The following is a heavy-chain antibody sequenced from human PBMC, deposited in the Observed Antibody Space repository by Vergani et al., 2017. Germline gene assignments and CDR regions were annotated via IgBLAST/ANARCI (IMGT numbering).Heavy chain of an antibody. CDR3: ARSHMVRGVIIKPHYYYYYGMDV. D-gene: IGHD3-10*01. CDR2: ISSSSSYI. CDR1: GFTFSSYS. Sequence: EVQLVESGGGLVKPGGSLRLSCAASGFTFSSYSMNWVRQAPGKGLEWVSSISSSSSYIYYADSVKGRFTISRDNAKNSLYLQMNSLRAEDTAVYYCARSHMVRGVIIKPHYYYYYGMDVWGQGTTVTVSS. V-gene: IGHV3-21*01. J-gene: IGHJ6*02.